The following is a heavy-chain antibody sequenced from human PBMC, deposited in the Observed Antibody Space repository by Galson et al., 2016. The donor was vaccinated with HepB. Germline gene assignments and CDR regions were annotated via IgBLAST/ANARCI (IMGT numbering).Heavy chain of an antibody. CDR1: GFTFSTYG. Sequence: SLRLSCAASGFTFSTYGMHWVRQAPGKGLEWVAVVWYDESTQYYVDSVKGRFTISRDNSKNTLYLQVNSLRAEDTAVYYCAKDLSYWNSPFFDYWGQGTLVTVSS. V-gene: IGHV3-33*06. J-gene: IGHJ4*02. D-gene: IGHD1-7*01. CDR3: AKDLSYWNSPFFDY. CDR2: VWYDESTQ.